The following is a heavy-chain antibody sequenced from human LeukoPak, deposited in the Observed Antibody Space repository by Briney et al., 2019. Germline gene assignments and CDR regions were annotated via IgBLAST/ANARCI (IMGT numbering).Heavy chain of an antibody. J-gene: IGHJ4*02. Sequence: GGSLRLSCAASGFTFSGYAMSWVRQAPGKGLEWVSTISGNGGTTYYADSVKGRFTISRDNSKNTLYLQMNSLRAEDAAVYYCARILRWPNPFDQWGQGTLVTVSS. CDR1: GFTFSGYA. V-gene: IGHV3-23*01. D-gene: IGHD4-23*01. CDR3: ARILRWPNPFDQ. CDR2: ISGNGGTT.